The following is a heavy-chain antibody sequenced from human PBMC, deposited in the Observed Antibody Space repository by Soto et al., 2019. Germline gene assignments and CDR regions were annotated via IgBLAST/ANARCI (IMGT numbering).Heavy chain of an antibody. CDR1: GYTFTSYY. J-gene: IGHJ4*02. D-gene: IGHD2-21*02. CDR3: ARDSIGDWTAPYFDY. V-gene: IGHV1-46*01. Sequence: ASVKVSCKASGYTFTSYYMHWVRQAPGQGLEWMGIINPSGGSTSYAQKFQGRVTMTRDTSTSTVYMELSSLRSEDTAVYYCARDSIGDWTAPYFDYWGQGTLVTVSS. CDR2: INPSGGST.